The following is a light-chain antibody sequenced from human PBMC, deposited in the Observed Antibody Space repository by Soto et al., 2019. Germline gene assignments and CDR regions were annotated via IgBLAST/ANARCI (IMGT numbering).Light chain of an antibody. CDR2: GAS. CDR3: QQYHNWPPLT. CDR1: ESVSSN. Sequence: EKVMTQSPATLSVSPGERATLSCRASESVSSNLAWYQQKPGQAPRLLIYGASTRATGIPARFSGSGSGTEFTLPISSLQSEDYAVYYCQQYHNWPPLTFGGGTKVEIK. V-gene: IGKV3-15*01. J-gene: IGKJ4*01.